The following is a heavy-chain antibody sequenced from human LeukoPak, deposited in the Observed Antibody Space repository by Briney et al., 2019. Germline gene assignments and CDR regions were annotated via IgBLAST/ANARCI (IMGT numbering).Heavy chain of an antibody. J-gene: IGHJ4*02. D-gene: IGHD3-22*01. V-gene: IGHV4-4*07. CDR1: SGSISGYY. Sequence: PSETLSLTCTVSSGSISGYYWTWIRQPAGRRLEWIGRIYTSETTHYNPSLKSRVTMSLDTSKNQFSLKLTSVTAADTAVYYCARGDRDLGYWGQGALVTVSS. CDR3: ARGDRDLGY. CDR2: IYTSETT.